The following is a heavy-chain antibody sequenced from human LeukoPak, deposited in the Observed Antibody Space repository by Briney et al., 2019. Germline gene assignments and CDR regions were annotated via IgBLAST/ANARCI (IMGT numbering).Heavy chain of an antibody. J-gene: IGHJ4*02. D-gene: IGHD6-19*01. CDR1: GYTFTRYY. V-gene: IGHV1-46*01. CDR2: INPSGGST. CDR3: ARNEAVAGMADY. Sequence: ASVKVSCKASGYTFTRYYMHWVRQAPGQGLEWMGIINPSGGSTSYAQKFQGRVTMTRDTSTSTVYMELSSLRSEDTAVYYCARNEAVAGMADYWGQGTLVTVSS.